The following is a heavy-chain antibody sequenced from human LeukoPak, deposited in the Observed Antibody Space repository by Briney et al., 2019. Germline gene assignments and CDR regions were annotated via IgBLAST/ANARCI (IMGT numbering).Heavy chain of an antibody. J-gene: IGHJ5*02. V-gene: IGHV1-69*04. D-gene: IGHD6-19*01. CDR2: ISPILGIA. Sequence: VASVKVSCKASGGTFSSYAISWVRQAPGQGLEWMGRISPILGIANYAQKFQGRVTITADKSTSTAYMELSSLRSEDTAVYYCAKETVAAPAKRFDTWGQGTLVTVSS. CDR3: AKETVAAPAKRFDT. CDR1: GGTFSSYA.